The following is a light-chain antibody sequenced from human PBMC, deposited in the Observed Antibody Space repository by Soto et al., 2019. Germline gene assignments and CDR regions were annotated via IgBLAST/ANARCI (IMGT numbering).Light chain of an antibody. CDR3: QQYKSYPLT. J-gene: IGKJ5*01. CDR2: KAS. CDR1: QSISNW. Sequence: DSQLTQSPSSLSASVGDRVSISCRASQSISNWLAWYQQQPGKAPKLLIYKASSLEIGVPSRFSGSGSGTEFTLTISSLQPDDFATYDCQQYKSYPLTFGQGTRLEIK. V-gene: IGKV1-5*03.